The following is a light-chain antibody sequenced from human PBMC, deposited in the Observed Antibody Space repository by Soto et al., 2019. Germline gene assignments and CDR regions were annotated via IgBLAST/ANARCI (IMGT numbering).Light chain of an antibody. CDR1: SSDVGGYDY. CDR3: SSYTTGSSYV. Sequence: QSVLTQPASVSGSPGQSITISCTGTSSDVGGYDYVSWYQQYPGKAPKLMISDVGDRPSGVSNRFSVSKSGNTASLTISGLQAEDEADYYCSSYTTGSSYVFGTGTKVTV. V-gene: IGLV2-14*01. CDR2: DVG. J-gene: IGLJ1*01.